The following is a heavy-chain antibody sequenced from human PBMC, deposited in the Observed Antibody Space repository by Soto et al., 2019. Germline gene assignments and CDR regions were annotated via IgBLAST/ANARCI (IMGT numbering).Heavy chain of an antibody. J-gene: IGHJ5*02. CDR3: AKASCSGGSCYPHWFDP. V-gene: IGHV3-23*01. D-gene: IGHD2-15*01. CDR1: GFTFSRYA. CDR2: ISGSGGST. Sequence: GGSLRLSCAASGFTFSRYAMSWVRQAPGKGLEWVSAISGSGGSTYYADSVKGRFTISRDNSKNTLYLQMNSLRAEDTAVYYCAKASCSGGSCYPHWFDPWGQGTLVTVSS.